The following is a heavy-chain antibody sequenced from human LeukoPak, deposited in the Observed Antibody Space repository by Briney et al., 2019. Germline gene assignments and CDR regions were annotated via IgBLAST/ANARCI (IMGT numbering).Heavy chain of an antibody. CDR3: ARVLTTMVRGVAGY. J-gene: IGHJ4*02. CDR2: LNPNSGGT. Sequence: ASVKVSCKASGYTFTGYYMHWVRQAPGQGLEWMGWLNPNSGGTNYAQKFQGRVTMTRNTSISTAYMELSRLRSDDTAVYYCARVLTTMVRGVAGYWGQGTLVTVS. V-gene: IGHV1-2*02. CDR1: GYTFTGYY. D-gene: IGHD3-10*01.